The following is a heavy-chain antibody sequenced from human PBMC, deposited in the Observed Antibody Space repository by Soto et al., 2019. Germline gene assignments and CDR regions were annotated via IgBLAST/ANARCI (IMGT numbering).Heavy chain of an antibody. CDR3: ARVRGNQLLGWFDP. J-gene: IGHJ5*02. V-gene: IGHV4-31*03. Sequence: QVQLQESGPGLVKPSQTLSLTCTVSGGSISSGGYYWSWIRQHPGKGLEWIGYIYHSGTTYYNPSLKSRVTISVDTSKNQFSLKLTAVTAADTAGYYSARVRGNQLLGWFDPWGQGTLVTVSS. D-gene: IGHD2-2*01. CDR1: GGSISSGGYY. CDR2: IYHSGTT.